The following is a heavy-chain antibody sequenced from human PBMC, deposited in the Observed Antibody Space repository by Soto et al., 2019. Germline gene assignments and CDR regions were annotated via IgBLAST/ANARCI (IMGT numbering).Heavy chain of an antibody. Sequence: HLVQSGPEVKKPGASVTVSCKTSGDTFTNFCLSWVRQAPGQGLEWMGWIATYNSNKNYAQKFQGRLTLTTDTSTSTGYMELKGLEYDDTAVYYCARVLRGVVNWFDPWGQGTLVTVSS. V-gene: IGHV1-18*01. CDR2: IATYNSNK. CDR1: GDTFTNFC. D-gene: IGHD3-10*01. CDR3: ARVLRGVVNWFDP. J-gene: IGHJ5*02.